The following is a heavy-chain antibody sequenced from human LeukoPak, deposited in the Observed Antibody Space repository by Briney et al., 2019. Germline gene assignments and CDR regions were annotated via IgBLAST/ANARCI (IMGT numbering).Heavy chain of an antibody. Sequence: ASVKVSCKASGYTFTGYYMHWVRQAPGQGLEWMGWINPNSGGTNYAQKFQGWVTMTRDTSISTAYMELSRLRSDDAAVYYCAGDRSAPDYGMDVWGQGTTVTVSS. CDR3: AGDRSAPDYGMDV. V-gene: IGHV1-2*04. J-gene: IGHJ6*02. CDR1: GYTFTGYY. CDR2: INPNSGGT.